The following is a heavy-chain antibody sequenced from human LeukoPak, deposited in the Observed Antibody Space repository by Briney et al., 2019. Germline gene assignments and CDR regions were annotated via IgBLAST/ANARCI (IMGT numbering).Heavy chain of an antibody. CDR3: ARDKYKSFVWGSHRFDS. CDR2: INWNGDST. V-gene: IGHV3-20*04. CDR1: GITFEDYG. D-gene: IGHD3-16*02. J-gene: IGHJ5*01. Sequence: GGSLRLSCAASGITFEDYGMSWVRHAPGKRPEWVSGINWNGDSTVYADSVKGRFSISRDNAKNSLYLQMNSLRAEDTALYYCARDKYKSFVWGSHRFDSWGQGIQVIVSS.